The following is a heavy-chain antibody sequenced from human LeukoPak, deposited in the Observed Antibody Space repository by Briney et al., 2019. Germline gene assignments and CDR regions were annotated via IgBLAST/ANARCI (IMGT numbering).Heavy chain of an antibody. CDR3: ARWSRGGSALWFDP. Sequence: SETLSLTCTVSGGPISSGGYYWSWIRQPPGKGLEWIGYIYHSGSTYYNPSLKSRVTISVDRSKNQFSLKLSSVTAADTAVYYCARWSRGGSALWFDPWGQGTLVTVSS. J-gene: IGHJ5*02. D-gene: IGHD1-26*01. CDR2: IYHSGST. V-gene: IGHV4-30-2*01. CDR1: GGPISSGGYY.